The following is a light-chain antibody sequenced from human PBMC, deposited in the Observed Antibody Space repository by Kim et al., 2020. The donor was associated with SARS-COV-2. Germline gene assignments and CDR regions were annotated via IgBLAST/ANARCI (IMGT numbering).Light chain of an antibody. V-gene: IGKV3-11*01. CDR3: QQRINWPLT. CDR1: QSVSSY. J-gene: IGKJ4*01. Sequence: LSPGERATRSCRASQSVSSYLAWYQQKPGQAPRLLIYDASNRATGIPARFSGSGSGTDFTLTISSLEPEDFVVYYCQQRINWPLTFGGGTKVDIK. CDR2: DAS.